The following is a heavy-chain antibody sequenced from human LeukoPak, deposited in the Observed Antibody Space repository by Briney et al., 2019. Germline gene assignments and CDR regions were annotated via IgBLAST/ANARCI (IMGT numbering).Heavy chain of an antibody. CDR3: ASASSHRIAAGGDY. Sequence: PGGSLRLSCGASGFTFSSYAMSWVRQAPGKGLVWVSRINSDGSSRNYADSVKGRFTISRDNAKNTLYLQMNSLRAEDTAVYYCASASSHRIAAGGDYWGQGTLVTVSS. V-gene: IGHV3-74*01. D-gene: IGHD6-13*01. CDR1: GFTFSSYA. J-gene: IGHJ4*02. CDR2: INSDGSSR.